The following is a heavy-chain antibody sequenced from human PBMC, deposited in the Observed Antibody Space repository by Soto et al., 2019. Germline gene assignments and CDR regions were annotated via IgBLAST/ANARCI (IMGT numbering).Heavy chain of an antibody. CDR1: GGSISSGDYY. CDR2: IYYSGST. CDR3: AREATIAARLDS. D-gene: IGHD6-6*01. V-gene: IGHV4-30-4*01. J-gene: IGHJ4*02. Sequence: QVQLQESGPGLVKPSQTLSLTCTVSGGSISSGDYYWSWLRQPPGKGLEWIGYIYYSGSTYYNPSLKSRVTISVDTSKYQFSLKLSSVTAADTAVYYCAREATIAARLDSWGQGTLVTVSS.